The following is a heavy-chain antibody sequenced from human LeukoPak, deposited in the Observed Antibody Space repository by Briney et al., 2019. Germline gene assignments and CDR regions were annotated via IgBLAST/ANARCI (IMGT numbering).Heavy chain of an antibody. CDR3: ARDSPGYCGGDCHPPV. Sequence: ASVKVSCKASGGTFSSYAISWVRQAPGQGLEWMGGIIPIFGTANYAQKFQGRVTITADESTSTAYMELSSLRSEDTAVYYCARDSPGYCGGDCHPPVWGQGTLVTVSS. V-gene: IGHV1-69*13. J-gene: IGHJ4*02. D-gene: IGHD2-21*01. CDR2: IIPIFGTA. CDR1: GGTFSSYA.